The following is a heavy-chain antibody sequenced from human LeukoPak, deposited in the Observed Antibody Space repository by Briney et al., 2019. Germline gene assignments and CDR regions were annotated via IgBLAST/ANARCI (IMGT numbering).Heavy chain of an antibody. CDR3: AKAGAVVVVAAKYFDY. Sequence: GGSLRLSCEASGFTFNTYSMNWARQAPGKGLEWVANIKQDGSEKYYVDSVKGRFTISRDNSKNTLYLQMNSLRAEDTAVYYCAKAGAVVVVAAKYFDYWGQGTLVTVSS. CDR2: IKQDGSEK. CDR1: GFTFNTYS. J-gene: IGHJ4*02. D-gene: IGHD2-15*01. V-gene: IGHV3-7*03.